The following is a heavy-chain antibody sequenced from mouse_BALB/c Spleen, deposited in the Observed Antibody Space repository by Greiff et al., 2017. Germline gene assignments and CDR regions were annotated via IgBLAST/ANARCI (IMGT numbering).Heavy chain of an antibody. V-gene: IGHV5-12-2*01. D-gene: IGHD1-1*02. CDR2: ISNGGGST. CDR1: GFTFSSYT. CDR3: ARQGYGERGYFDY. Sequence: EVMLVESGGGLVQPGGSLKLSCAASGFTFSSYTMSWVRQTPEKRLEWVAYISNGGGSTYYPDTVKGRFTISRDNAKNTLYLQMSSLKSEDTAMYYCARQGYGERGYFDYWGQGTTLTVSS. J-gene: IGHJ2*01.